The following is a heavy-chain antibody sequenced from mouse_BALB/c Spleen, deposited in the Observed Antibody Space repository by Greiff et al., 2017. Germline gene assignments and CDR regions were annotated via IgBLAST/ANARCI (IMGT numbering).Heavy chain of an antibody. CDR1: GFTFSSFG. V-gene: IGHV5-17*02. Sequence: EVNVVESGGGLVQPGGSRKLSCAASGFTFSSFGMHWVRQAPEKGLEWVAYISSGSSTIYYADTVKGRFTISRDNPKNTLFLQMTSLRSEDTAMYYCAREIYYGNYYFDYWGQGTTLTVSS. CDR3: AREIYYGNYYFDY. CDR2: ISSGSSTI. J-gene: IGHJ2*01. D-gene: IGHD2-1*01.